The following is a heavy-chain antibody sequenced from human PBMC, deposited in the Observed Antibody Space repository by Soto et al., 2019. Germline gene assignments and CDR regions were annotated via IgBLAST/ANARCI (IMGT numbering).Heavy chain of an antibody. CDR2: FFTGGST. V-gene: IGHV3-53*01. CDR3: VRSNSSGWPDAFDI. J-gene: IGHJ3*02. D-gene: IGHD6-19*01. Sequence: LSLSCAASGFTVSDNYMSWVRQAPGKGLEWVSIFFTGGSTYYADSVKGRFTISRDNSKNTLYLQMNSLRAEDTAVYYCVRSNSSGWPDAFDIWGQGTMVTVSS. CDR1: GFTVSDNY.